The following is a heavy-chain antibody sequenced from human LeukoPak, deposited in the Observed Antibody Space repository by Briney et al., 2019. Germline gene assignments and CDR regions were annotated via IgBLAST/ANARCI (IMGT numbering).Heavy chain of an antibody. J-gene: IGHJ4*02. V-gene: IGHV4-34*01. CDR2: INHSGST. CDR1: GGSFSGYY. Sequence: SETLSLTCAVYGGSFSGYYWSWIRQPPGKGLEWIGEINHSGSTNYSPSLKSRVTISVDTSKNQFSLKLSSVTAADTAAYYCASRSVPGDFDYWGQGTLVTVSS. CDR3: ASRSVPGDFDY. D-gene: IGHD3-10*01.